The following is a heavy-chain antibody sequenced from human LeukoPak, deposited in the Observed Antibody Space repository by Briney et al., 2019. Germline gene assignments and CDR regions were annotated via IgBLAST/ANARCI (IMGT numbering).Heavy chain of an antibody. CDR1: GFTFDDYG. CDR2: INWNGGST. J-gene: IGHJ6*03. Sequence: GGSLRLSCAASGFTFDDYGMSWVRQAPGKGLEWVSGINWNGGSTGYADSVKGRFTISRDNAKNSLYLQMNSLRAEDTAVYYCARDGEVGYSSSWLCMDVWGKGTTVTISS. CDR3: ARDGEVGYSSSWLCMDV. D-gene: IGHD6-13*01. V-gene: IGHV3-20*04.